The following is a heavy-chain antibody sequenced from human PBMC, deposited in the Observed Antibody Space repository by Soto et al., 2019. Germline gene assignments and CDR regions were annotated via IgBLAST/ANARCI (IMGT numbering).Heavy chain of an antibody. CDR2: ISGSEDRT. V-gene: IGHV3-23*01. D-gene: IGHD3-10*01. CDR1: GFSLRDHA. CDR3: GRTYTGG. Sequence: GGSLRLSCAASGFSLRDHALSWVRQAAGGGLEWVSGISGSEDRTNYADFVRGRFIISKDRAKNTLYLDMSGLRVDDTAVYFCGRTYTGGWGQGTLVTVSS. J-gene: IGHJ4*02.